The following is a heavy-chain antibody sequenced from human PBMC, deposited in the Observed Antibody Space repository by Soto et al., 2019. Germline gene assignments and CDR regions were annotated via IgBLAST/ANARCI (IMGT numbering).Heavy chain of an antibody. CDR2: MNPNSGNT. Sequence: ASVKVSCKASGYTFTSYDINWVRQATGQGLEWMGWMNPNSGNTGYAQKFQGRVTMTRNTSISTAYMELSSLRSEDTAVYYCARGRGSSYGEEVDPWGQGTLVTVYS. CDR3: ARGRGSSYGEEVDP. J-gene: IGHJ5*02. D-gene: IGHD5-18*01. CDR1: GYTFTSYD. V-gene: IGHV1-8*01.